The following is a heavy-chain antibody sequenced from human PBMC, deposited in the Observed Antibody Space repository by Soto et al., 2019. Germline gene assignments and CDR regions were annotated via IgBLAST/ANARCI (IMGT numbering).Heavy chain of an antibody. Sequence: SETLSLTCSVSGGSITKYFWSWIRQPPGKGLEWIGFIYHSGITNYNPSLMSRVAISVDTPKNQFSLKLTSVTAADTAVYYCARSIAVAGPFDYWGQGTLVTVPQ. J-gene: IGHJ4*02. CDR2: IYHSGIT. CDR3: ARSIAVAGPFDY. D-gene: IGHD6-19*01. V-gene: IGHV4-59*01. CDR1: GGSITKYF.